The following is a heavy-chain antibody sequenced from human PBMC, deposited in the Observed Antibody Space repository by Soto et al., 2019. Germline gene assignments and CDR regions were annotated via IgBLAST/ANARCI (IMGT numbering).Heavy chain of an antibody. V-gene: IGHV3-9*01. CDR1: GFTFDDYA. CDR3: AKDSVYCSGGSCYSGAFDI. CDR2: ISWNSGSI. Sequence: PGGSLRLSCAASGFTFDDYAMHWVRQAPGKGLEWVSGISWNSGSIGYADSVKGRFTISRDNAKNSLYLQMNSLRAEHTALYYCAKDSVYCSGGSCYSGAFDIWGQGTMVTVSS. J-gene: IGHJ3*02. D-gene: IGHD2-15*01.